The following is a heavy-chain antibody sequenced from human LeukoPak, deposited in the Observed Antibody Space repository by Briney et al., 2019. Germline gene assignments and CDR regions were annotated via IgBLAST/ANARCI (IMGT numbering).Heavy chain of an antibody. Sequence: SETLSLTCTVSGGSISSSSYYWGWIRQPPGKGLEWIGSIYYSGSTYYNPSLKSRVTISVDTSKNQFPLKLSSVTAADTAVYYCARELGIKGAFDIWGQGTVVTVSS. J-gene: IGHJ3*02. D-gene: IGHD7-27*01. CDR1: GGSISSSSYY. V-gene: IGHV4-39*02. CDR2: IYYSGST. CDR3: ARELGIKGAFDI.